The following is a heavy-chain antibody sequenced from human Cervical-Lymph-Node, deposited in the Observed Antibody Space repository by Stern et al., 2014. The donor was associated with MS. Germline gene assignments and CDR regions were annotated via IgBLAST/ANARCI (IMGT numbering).Heavy chain of an antibody. Sequence: VQLVESGAEVKKPGSSVKVSCKASGGTFNNLVISWERQAPGQGLEWMGGTIPIFGKEIYAQNFQGRAKITGDEATRQGYMDLGSLRSEDTAVYYCAKAAYSTSSYNYWGQGTLVTVSA. V-gene: IGHV1-69*01. J-gene: IGHJ4*02. CDR2: TIPIFGKE. CDR3: AKAAYSTSSYNY. CDR1: GGTFNNLV. D-gene: IGHD2/OR15-2a*01.